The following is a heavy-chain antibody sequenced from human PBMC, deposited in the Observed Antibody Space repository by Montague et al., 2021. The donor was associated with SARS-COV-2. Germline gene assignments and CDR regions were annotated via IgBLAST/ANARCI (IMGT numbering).Heavy chain of an antibody. J-gene: IGHJ4*02. D-gene: IGHD3/OR15-3a*01. CDR1: GFTSGDYQ. V-gene: IGHV3-7*01. Sequence: SLSLSFSASGFTSGDYQMTWVRQAPGEGLQWVANINQDETAKTYVDSVKGRFTISRDNAKNSLILQMNSLKDEDTAVYYCARSPRGSGTGWLDYWGQGTLVTVSS. CDR3: ARSPRGSGTGWLDY. CDR2: INQDETAK.